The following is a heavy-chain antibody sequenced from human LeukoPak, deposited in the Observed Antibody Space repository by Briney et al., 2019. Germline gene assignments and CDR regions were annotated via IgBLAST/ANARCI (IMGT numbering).Heavy chain of an antibody. CDR2: INSNNGNT. Sequence: GASVKVSCTASGYSFTRNGISWVRQAPGQGLEWMGWINSNNGNTKYAQNLQGRVTMTTDTSTSTAYMELRSLRFEDTAVYYCAREGPDYGPAFDIWGQGTMVTVSS. D-gene: IGHD4/OR15-4a*01. CDR3: AREGPDYGPAFDI. CDR1: GYSFTRNG. J-gene: IGHJ3*02. V-gene: IGHV1-18*01.